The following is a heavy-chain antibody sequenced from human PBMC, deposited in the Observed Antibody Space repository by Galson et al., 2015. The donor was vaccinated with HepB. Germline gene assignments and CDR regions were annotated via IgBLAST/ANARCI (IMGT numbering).Heavy chain of an antibody. CDR2: ISYDGSNK. CDR1: GFTFSNYG. Sequence: SLRLSCAASGFTFSNYGMHWVRQAPGKGLEWVAVISYDGSNKYYADSVKGRFTISRDNSKNTLFLQMNSLTSEDTAVYYCARQLLVGGGLDVWGQGTTVTVSS. V-gene: IGHV3-30*03. D-gene: IGHD3-10*01. J-gene: IGHJ6*02. CDR3: ARQLLVGGGLDV.